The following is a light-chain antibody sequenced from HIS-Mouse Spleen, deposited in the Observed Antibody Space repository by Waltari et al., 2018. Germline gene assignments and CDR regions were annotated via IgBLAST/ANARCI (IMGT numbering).Light chain of an antibody. Sequence: QSVLTQPPSASGTPGQRVTISCSGSSSNIGSNYVYWYQQLPGTAPKLLIYRTNSRPAGVPDRFSGSKSGTSASLAISGLRSEDEADYYCAAWDDSLSGPVFGGGTKLTVL. V-gene: IGLV1-47*01. CDR1: SSNIGSNY. CDR3: AAWDDSLSGPV. CDR2: RTN. J-gene: IGLJ3*02.